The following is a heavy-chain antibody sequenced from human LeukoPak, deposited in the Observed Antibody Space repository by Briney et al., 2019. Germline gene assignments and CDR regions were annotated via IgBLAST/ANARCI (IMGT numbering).Heavy chain of an antibody. J-gene: IGHJ5*02. CDR2: ISGSDGST. D-gene: IGHD2-15*01. V-gene: IGHV3-23*01. CDR3: AKADIVVVVAAINWFDP. Sequence: PGGSLRLSCAASGFTFSSYAMSWVRQAPGKGLEWVSAISGSDGSTYYADSVKGRFTISRDNSKNTLYLQMNSLRAEDTAVYYCAKADIVVVVAAINWFDPWGQGTLVTVSS. CDR1: GFTFSSYA.